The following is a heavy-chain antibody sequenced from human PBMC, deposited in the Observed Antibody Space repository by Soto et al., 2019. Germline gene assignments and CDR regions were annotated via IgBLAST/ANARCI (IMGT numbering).Heavy chain of an antibody. CDR2: IYYSGST. CDR3: ARDQGIAVAVFDY. D-gene: IGHD6-19*01. Sequence: QVQLQESGPGLVKPSETLSLTCTVSGGSATSGRYYWSWIRQPPGKGLEWIGYIYYSGSTNYNPSLKSRVTLSVDMSKHQISLKLSSVTAADTAIYYCARDQGIAVAVFDYWGQGTRVTVSS. J-gene: IGHJ4*02. V-gene: IGHV4-61*01. CDR1: GGSATSGRYY.